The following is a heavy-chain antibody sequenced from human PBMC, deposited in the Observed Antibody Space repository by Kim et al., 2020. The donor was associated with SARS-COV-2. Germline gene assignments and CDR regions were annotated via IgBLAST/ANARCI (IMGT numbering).Heavy chain of an antibody. J-gene: IGHJ4*02. Sequence: GGSLRLSCAASGFTFDDYAMHWVRQAPGKGLEWVSGISWNSGSIGYADSVKGRFTISRDNAKNSLYLQMNSLRAEDTALYYCAKAPGEWELLPFDYWGQGTLVTVSS. CDR2: ISWNSGSI. V-gene: IGHV3-9*01. CDR3: AKAPGEWELLPFDY. D-gene: IGHD1-26*01. CDR1: GFTFDDYA.